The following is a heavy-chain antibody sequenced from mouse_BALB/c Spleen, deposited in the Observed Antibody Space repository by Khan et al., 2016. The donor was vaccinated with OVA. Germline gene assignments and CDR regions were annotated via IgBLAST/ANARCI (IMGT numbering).Heavy chain of an antibody. Sequence: EVELVESGGDLVKPGGSLKLSCAASGFTFSNYDMSWVRQTPDKRLEWVATISSAGSYTYYPDSVKGRFPISRDNAKNTLYLQMSSLKSEDTAMYYCARRGYDEAWFAYWGQGTLVTVSA. CDR3: ARRGYDEAWFAY. CDR2: ISSAGSYT. D-gene: IGHD2-2*01. CDR1: GFTFSNYD. J-gene: IGHJ3*01. V-gene: IGHV5-6*01.